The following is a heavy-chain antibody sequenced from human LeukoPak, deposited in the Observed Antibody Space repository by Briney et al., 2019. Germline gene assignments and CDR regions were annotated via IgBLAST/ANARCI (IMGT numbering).Heavy chain of an antibody. CDR3: ARSYSGYDHLDY. CDR1: EYNFVTFW. V-gene: IGHV5-51*01. CDR2: IFPGDSDT. Sequence: GESLKISCKASEYNFVTFWIGWVRQMPGKGLEWMGIIFPGDSDTIYSPSFQGQVTISADKSINTAYLQWSSLQASDTAIYYCARSYSGYDHLDYWGQGTLVTVSS. J-gene: IGHJ4*02. D-gene: IGHD5-12*01.